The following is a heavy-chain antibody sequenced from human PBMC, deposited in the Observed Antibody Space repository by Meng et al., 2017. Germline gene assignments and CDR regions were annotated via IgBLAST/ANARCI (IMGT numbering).Heavy chain of an antibody. CDR3: ARLYYYGSGSFYYGMDV. D-gene: IGHD3-10*01. V-gene: IGHV1-69*06. CDR2: IIPIFGTA. CDR1: GGTFSSYA. Sequence: SVKVSCKASGGTFSSYAISWVRQAPGQGLEWTGGIIPIFGTANYAQKFQGRVTITADKSTSTAYMELSSLRSEDTAVYYCARLYYYGSGSFYYGMDVWGQGTTVTVSS. J-gene: IGHJ6*02.